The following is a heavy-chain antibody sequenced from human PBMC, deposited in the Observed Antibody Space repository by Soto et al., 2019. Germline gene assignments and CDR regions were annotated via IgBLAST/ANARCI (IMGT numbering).Heavy chain of an antibody. CDR3: ARGAGSGNPLDY. CDR1: GFTFTSSA. J-gene: IGHJ4*02. CDR2: IVVGSGNT. Sequence: GASVKVSCKASGFTFTSSAVQWVRQARGQRLEWIGWIVVGSGNTNYAQKFQERVTITRDMSTSTAYMELSSLRSEDTAVYYCARGAGSGNPLDYWGQGTLVTVSS. V-gene: IGHV1-58*01. D-gene: IGHD2-15*01.